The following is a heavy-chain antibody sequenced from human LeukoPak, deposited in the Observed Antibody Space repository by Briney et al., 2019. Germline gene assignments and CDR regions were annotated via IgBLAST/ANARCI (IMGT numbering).Heavy chain of an antibody. CDR3: ARSSRSGTTSGTYGYFDL. Sequence: GGSLRLSCAASGFTFSSYSMNWVRQAPGKGLEWVSSISSSSSYIYYADSVKGRFTISRGNAKNSLYLQMNSLRAEDTDTAVYYCARSSRSGTTSGTYGYFDLWGRGTLVTVSS. CDR2: ISSSSSYI. D-gene: IGHD2/OR15-2a*01. CDR1: GFTFSSYS. V-gene: IGHV3-21*01. J-gene: IGHJ2*01.